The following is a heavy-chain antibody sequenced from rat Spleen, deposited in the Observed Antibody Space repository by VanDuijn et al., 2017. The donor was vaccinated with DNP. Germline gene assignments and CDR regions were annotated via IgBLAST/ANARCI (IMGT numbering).Heavy chain of an antibody. CDR2: ISTGGGTL. J-gene: IGHJ2*01. D-gene: IGHD1-7*01. CDR1: GFIFNDYG. Sequence: EVQLVESGGGLVQPGRSLKLSCAASGFIFNDYGMAWVRQTPKKGLEWVATISTGGGTLYYRDSVKGRFTISRDNAKSSLYLQMDSLRSEDTAAYVCTRHDGYDPFDYWGQGVMVTVSS. V-gene: IGHV5S13*01. CDR3: TRHDGYDPFDY.